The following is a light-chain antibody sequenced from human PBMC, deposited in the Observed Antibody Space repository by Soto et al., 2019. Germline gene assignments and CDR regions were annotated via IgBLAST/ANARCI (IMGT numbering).Light chain of an antibody. V-gene: IGKV3-15*01. CDR1: QSVSSN. CDR2: GAS. CDR3: QQYNNWPQT. J-gene: IGKJ2*01. Sequence: EIVMTQSPATLSVSPGERATLSCRASQSVSSNLAWYQQKPGQAPRLLIYGASTRATGIPARFSGSASGTAFTLTISSLQSEDFAVYYCQQYNNWPQTFGQGTKLEIK.